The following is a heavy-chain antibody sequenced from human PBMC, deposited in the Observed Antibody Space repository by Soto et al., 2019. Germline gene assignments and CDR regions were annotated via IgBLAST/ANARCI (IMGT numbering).Heavy chain of an antibody. CDR3: ASGCGSGRARICY. V-gene: IGHV3-7*01. CDR2: IKQDGSEK. CDR1: GFSFSSDW. D-gene: IGHD6-19*01. J-gene: IGHJ4*02. Sequence: EVQVVESGGGLVQPGGSLRLSCAASGFSFSSDWMSWVRQAPGKGLEWVANIKQDGSEKNYVDSVKGRFTISRDNAKNSLYLQMNSLRDEDTAVYYCASGCGSGRARICYWVQGTLVTVSS.